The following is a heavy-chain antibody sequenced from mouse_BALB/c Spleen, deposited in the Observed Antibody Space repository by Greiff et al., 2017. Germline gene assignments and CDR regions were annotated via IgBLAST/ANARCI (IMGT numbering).Heavy chain of an antibody. V-gene: IGHV5-4*02. J-gene: IGHJ3*01. Sequence: EVQVVESGGGLVKPGGSLKLSCAASGFTFSDYYMYWVRQTPEKRLEWVATISDGGSYTYYPDSVKGRFTISRDNAKNNLYLQMSSLKSEDTAMYYCARDGIITTVVAKGFAYWGQGTLVTVSA. CDR2: ISDGGSYT. CDR1: GFTFSDYY. CDR3: ARDGIITTVVAKGFAY. D-gene: IGHD1-1*01.